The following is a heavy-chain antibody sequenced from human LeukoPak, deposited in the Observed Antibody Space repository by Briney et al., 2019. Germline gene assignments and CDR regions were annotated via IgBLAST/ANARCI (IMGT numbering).Heavy chain of an antibody. J-gene: IGHJ4*02. D-gene: IGHD4-17*01. CDR3: AREVHGDIDY. CDR2: IYDSGST. V-gene: IGHV4-59*08. Sequence: SETLSLTCTVSGGSISSYFWSWIRQPPGKGLEWIGYIYDSGSTNYNPSLKSRVTISVDTPKNQFSLKLSSVTAADTAVYYCAREVHGDIDYWGQGTLVTVSS. CDR1: GGSISSYF.